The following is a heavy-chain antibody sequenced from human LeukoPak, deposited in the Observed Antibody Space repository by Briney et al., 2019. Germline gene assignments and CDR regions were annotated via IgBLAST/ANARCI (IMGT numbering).Heavy chain of an antibody. D-gene: IGHD1-26*01. CDR3: ARDPIVGDTGGGDY. CDR1: GFTFSSYW. J-gene: IGHJ4*02. Sequence: GGSLRLSWAASGFTFSSYWMTWVRQAPGKGLEWVSNINGDGSIENYVHSVRGRFSIFRDHAKDALYMQMNSLRVAARAISSCARDPIVGDTGGGDYWGQGTLVTVSS. V-gene: IGHV3-7*01. CDR2: INGDGSIE.